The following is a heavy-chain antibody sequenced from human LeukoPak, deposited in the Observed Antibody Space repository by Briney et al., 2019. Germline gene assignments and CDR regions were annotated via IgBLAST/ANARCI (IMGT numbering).Heavy chain of an antibody. CDR3: ARGVAVAGKSGWFDP. J-gene: IGHJ5*02. CDR2: IYYSGST. Sequence: KPSETLSLTCTVSGGSISSYYWSWIRQPPGKGQEWIGYIYYSGSTNYNPSLKSRVTISVDTSKNQFSLKLSSVTAADTAVYYCARGVAVAGKSGWFDPWGQGTLVTVSS. CDR1: GGSISSYY. D-gene: IGHD6-19*01. V-gene: IGHV4-59*01.